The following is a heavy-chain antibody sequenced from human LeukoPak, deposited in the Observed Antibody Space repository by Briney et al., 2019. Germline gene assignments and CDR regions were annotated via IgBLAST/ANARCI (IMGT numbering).Heavy chain of an antibody. V-gene: IGHV3-21*01. CDR3: ARGGDNSNNWFDP. Sequence: GGSLRLSCVVSGFTFSDYHMNWVRQAPGKGLEWVSSISTSNSYIYYADSLTGRFTISRDNAKNSLYLQMNSLRAEDTAVYYCARGGDNSNNWFDPWGQGTLVTVSS. CDR2: ISTSNSYI. CDR1: GFTFSDYH. D-gene: IGHD3-10*01. J-gene: IGHJ5*02.